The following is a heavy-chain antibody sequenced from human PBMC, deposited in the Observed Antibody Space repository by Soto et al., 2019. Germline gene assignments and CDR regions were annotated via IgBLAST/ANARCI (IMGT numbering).Heavy chain of an antibody. Sequence: VLLLDSGGGLVQPGGSLRLSCAASGFTFSNYAMTWVRQAPGKGPEWISTVNNGGGGTYYADSVKGRSTISRDNSKNTLYLQVSSLRAEDTAVYYCAKERLGRGIDYWGQGILVTVSS. CDR1: GFTFSNYA. CDR2: VNNGGGGT. CDR3: AKERLGRGIDY. J-gene: IGHJ4*02. V-gene: IGHV3-23*01. D-gene: IGHD3-10*01.